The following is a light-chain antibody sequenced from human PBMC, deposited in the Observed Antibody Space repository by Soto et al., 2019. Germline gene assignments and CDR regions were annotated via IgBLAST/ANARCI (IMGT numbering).Light chain of an antibody. CDR2: KAS. CDR1: RNVGDW. Sequence: DKQLTQSPSTLSASIGDRVTITCRASRNVGDWLAWFQQKPGKAPKLLIYKASTLESGVPSRFRGTASGTEFTLTISSLQADDYASYYCQEHGTYPLTFGGGTKVEIK. V-gene: IGKV1-5*03. CDR3: QEHGTYPLT. J-gene: IGKJ4*01.